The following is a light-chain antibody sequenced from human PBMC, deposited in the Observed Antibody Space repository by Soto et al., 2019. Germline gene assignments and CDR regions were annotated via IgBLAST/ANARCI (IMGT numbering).Light chain of an antibody. CDR3: QQYGSSPWT. J-gene: IGKJ1*01. CDR2: PAS. CDR1: QDISTS. Sequence: DIQLTQSPSFLSASVGDRVTVSCRASQDISTSLAWFQQKAGKVPQLLVYPASTLQDGVPSRFSGSGSGTYFTLTISRLEPEDFAVYYCQQYGSSPWTFGQGTKVDIK. V-gene: IGKV1-9*01.